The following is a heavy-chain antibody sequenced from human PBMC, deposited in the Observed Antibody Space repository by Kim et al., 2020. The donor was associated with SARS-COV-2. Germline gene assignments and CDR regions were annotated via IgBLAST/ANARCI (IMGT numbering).Heavy chain of an antibody. CDR2: ITWNSGYS. Sequence: GGSLRLSCTASGFTFDDYSMHWFRRPPGKGLEWVSGITWNSGYSGYADSVRGRFTISRDNARNSLYLQMNSLTTEDTALYYCAKDAVRRGGKWDAPHAWGQGIVVTVSS. J-gene: IGHJ3*01. V-gene: IGHV3-9*01. D-gene: IGHD3-10*01. CDR1: GFTFDDYS. CDR3: AKDAVRRGGKWDAPHA.